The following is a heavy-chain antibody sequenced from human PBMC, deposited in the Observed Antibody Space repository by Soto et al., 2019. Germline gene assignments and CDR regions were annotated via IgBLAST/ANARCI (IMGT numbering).Heavy chain of an antibody. D-gene: IGHD3-22*01. V-gene: IGHV1-69*06. CDR1: GGTFSSYA. J-gene: IGHJ5*02. Sequence: SVKVSCKASGGTFSSYAISWVRQAPGQGLEWMGGIIPIFGTANYAQKFQGRVTITADKSTSTAYMELSSLRSEDTAVYYCARDRYYYDSSGYYYGDTWGQGTLVTVSS. CDR2: IIPIFGTA. CDR3: ARDRYYYDSSGYYYGDT.